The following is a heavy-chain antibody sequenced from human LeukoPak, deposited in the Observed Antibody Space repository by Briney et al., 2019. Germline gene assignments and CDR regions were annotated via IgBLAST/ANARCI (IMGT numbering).Heavy chain of an antibody. J-gene: IGHJ4*02. CDR1: GGSVNSYY. Sequence: SETLSLTCTVSGGSVNSYYWSWIRQPPGKGLEWLGYIDYSGNTNYSPSLQSRLTISVDTSKNQFSLKLTSVTAADTAVYYCAGSYHVDIVATTLDYWGQGTLVTVSS. CDR2: IDYSGNT. CDR3: AGSYHVDIVATTLDY. D-gene: IGHD5-12*01. V-gene: IGHV4-59*08.